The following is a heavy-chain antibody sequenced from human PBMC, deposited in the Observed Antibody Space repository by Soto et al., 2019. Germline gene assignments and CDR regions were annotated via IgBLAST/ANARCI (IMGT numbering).Heavy chain of an antibody. CDR1: GYTFTGYY. Sequence: GASVKVSCKASGYTFTGYYMHWVRQAPGQGLEWMGWINPNSGGTNYAQKFQGWVTMTRDTSISTAYMGLSRLRSDDTAVYYCARGGDHYSSSWYCDYWGQGTLVTVSS. V-gene: IGHV1-2*04. CDR3: ARGGDHYSSSWYCDY. CDR2: INPNSGGT. J-gene: IGHJ4*02. D-gene: IGHD6-13*01.